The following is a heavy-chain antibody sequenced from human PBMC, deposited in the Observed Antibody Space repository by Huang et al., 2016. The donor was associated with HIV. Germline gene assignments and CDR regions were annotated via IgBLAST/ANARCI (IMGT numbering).Heavy chain of an antibody. J-gene: IGHJ3*01. CDR1: GDSVDSSYSY. CDR3: SRGPSTPATEL. D-gene: IGHD1-1*01. Sequence: QVQLQESGQGLVKPSDTLSLTCIVSGDSVDSSYSYWGWVHQPPGKGLEWMGSIYSNGTTYYNKYLKSRITISVDTSKNHFSLNLKTVTAADTAVYYCSRGPSTPATELWGQGTMVTVSS. CDR2: IYSNGTT. V-gene: IGHV4-39*02.